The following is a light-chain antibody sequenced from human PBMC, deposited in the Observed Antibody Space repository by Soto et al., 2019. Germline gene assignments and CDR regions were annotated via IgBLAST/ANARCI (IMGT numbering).Light chain of an antibody. Sequence: DIVMTQSPLSLPVTPGEPASISCRSSQSLLHSNGYNYLDWYLQKPGQSPQLLIYLGSNRASGVPDRFSGSGSGTDFTLKISRVEAGDVGVYYCMQALQTPRFTFGPGTKVDIK. V-gene: IGKV2-28*01. CDR2: LGS. J-gene: IGKJ3*01. CDR3: MQALQTPRFT. CDR1: QSLLHSNGYNY.